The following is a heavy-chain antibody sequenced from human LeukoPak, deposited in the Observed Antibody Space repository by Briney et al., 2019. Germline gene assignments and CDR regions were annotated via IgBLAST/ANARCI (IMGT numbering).Heavy chain of an antibody. D-gene: IGHD1-26*01. V-gene: IGHV3-30*04. CDR1: GFTFSSYV. CDR2: ISYDGSNE. Sequence: GGSLRLSCAASGFTFSSYVMHWVRQAPGKGLEWVAIISYDGSNEYYADSVKGRFTISRDNSKNTLYLQMNSLRAEDTAVYYCAREAIVGATGAFDIWGQGTMVTVSS. CDR3: AREAIVGATGAFDI. J-gene: IGHJ3*02.